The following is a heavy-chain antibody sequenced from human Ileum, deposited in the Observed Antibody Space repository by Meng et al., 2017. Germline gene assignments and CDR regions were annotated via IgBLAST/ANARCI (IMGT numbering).Heavy chain of an antibody. D-gene: IGHD2-21*02. CDR2: INHSGSS. Sequence: QVQLQQWGAGLLKPSETLSLTCAFYGGSFSHYDWNWIRQFPGKGLEWSGQINHSGSSNYNPSLSSRVTISADMSKSQSSLKLSSVTAADTAVYYCRLAYCIGDCGDYWGQGTLVTVSS. CDR1: GGSFSHYD. J-gene: IGHJ4*02. V-gene: IGHV4-34*02. CDR3: RLAYCIGDCGDY.